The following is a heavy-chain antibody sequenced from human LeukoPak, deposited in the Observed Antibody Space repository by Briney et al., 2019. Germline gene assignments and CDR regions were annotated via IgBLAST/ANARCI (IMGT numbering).Heavy chain of an antibody. CDR1: GYSFTSYW. CDR3: ATIPIEYSSSSEAFDI. CDR2: IYPGDSDT. J-gene: IGHJ3*02. Sequence: GESLKISCKGSGYSFTSYWIGWVRQMPGKGLEWMGIIYPGDSDTRYSPSFQGQVTISADKSISTAYLQWSSLKASDTAMYYCATIPIEYSSSSEAFDIWGQGTMVTVSS. V-gene: IGHV5-51*01. D-gene: IGHD6-6*01.